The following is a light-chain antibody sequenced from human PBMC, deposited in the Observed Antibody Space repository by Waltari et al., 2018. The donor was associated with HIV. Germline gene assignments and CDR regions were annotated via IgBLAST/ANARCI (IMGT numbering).Light chain of an antibody. CDR2: DVS. CDR3: CSYAGGSTLV. V-gene: IGLV2-23*02. CDR1: HNSHP. Sequence: QSALTQPASVSGSPGQSITLSCSGTHNSHPVSWYHQYPGKAPKLLLYDVSKRPSGVSNRFSGSKSGNTASLTISGLQAEDEGDYHCCSYAGGSTLVFGGGTKLTVL. J-gene: IGLJ2*01.